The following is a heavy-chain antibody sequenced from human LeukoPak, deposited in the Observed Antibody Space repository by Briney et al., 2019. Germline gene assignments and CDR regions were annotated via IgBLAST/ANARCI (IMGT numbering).Heavy chain of an antibody. CDR3: ARVSLYHYFHYMDV. J-gene: IGHJ6*03. CDR1: GLTVSNYE. D-gene: IGHD3-10*01. V-gene: IGHV3-48*03. Sequence: GGSLRLSCAASGLTVSNYEMSWVRQAPGKGLEWVSYISSSGSTIFYSDSVKGRFTISRDNAKSSLHLQMNSLRAEDTAVYYCARVSLYHYFHYMDVWGKGTTVIISS. CDR2: ISSSGSTI.